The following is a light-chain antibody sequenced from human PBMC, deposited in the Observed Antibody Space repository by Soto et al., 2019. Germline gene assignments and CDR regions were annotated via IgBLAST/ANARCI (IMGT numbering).Light chain of an antibody. CDR2: GAS. J-gene: IGKJ4*02. V-gene: IGKV3-20*01. Sequence: EIVLTQSPGTLSLSPGERATLSCRASQSVSSSYLAWYQQKPGQAPRLLIYGASSRATGIPDRFSGSGSGTDFTLTISRLEPVDFAGYYCKQYGRSPVTFVGGTKVEIK. CDR3: KQYGRSPVT. CDR1: QSVSSSY.